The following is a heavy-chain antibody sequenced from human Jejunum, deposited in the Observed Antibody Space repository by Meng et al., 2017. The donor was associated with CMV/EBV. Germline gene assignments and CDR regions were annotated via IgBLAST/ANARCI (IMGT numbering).Heavy chain of an antibody. J-gene: IGHJ4*02. Sequence: EVQLVESGGDLVQPGGSLRLSCAASGFTVSTNYMSWVRQAPGKGLERVSALYSGGNTYYADSVKGRFTLSRDNSKNTLYLQMSSLGVEDTAVYYCVSGYIEGHHLGYWGQGTLVTVSS. CDR2: LYSGGNT. D-gene: IGHD6-13*01. V-gene: IGHV3-66*01. CDR3: VSGYIEGHHLGY. CDR1: GFTVSTNY.